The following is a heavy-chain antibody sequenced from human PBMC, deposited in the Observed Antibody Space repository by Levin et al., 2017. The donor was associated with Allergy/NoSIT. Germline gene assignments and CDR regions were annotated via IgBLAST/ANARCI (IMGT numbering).Heavy chain of an antibody. D-gene: IGHD3-3*01. J-gene: IGHJ4*02. V-gene: IGHV3-7*01. Sequence: PGGSLRLSCAASGFSFSYYWMTWVRQAPGKGLEWVANVKEDGSETYYVDSVKGRFTISRDNAKNSLYLQMNSLRVEDTAVYYCGTGRRSGGPLDYWGQGILVTVSS. CDR2: VKEDGSET. CDR1: GFSFSYYW. CDR3: GTGRRSGGPLDY.